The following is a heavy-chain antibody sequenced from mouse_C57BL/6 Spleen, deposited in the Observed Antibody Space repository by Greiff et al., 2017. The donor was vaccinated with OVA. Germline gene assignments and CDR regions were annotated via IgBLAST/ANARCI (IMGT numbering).Heavy chain of an antibody. Sequence: VQLQQSVAELVRPGASVKLSCTASGFNIKNTYMHWVKQRPEQGLEWIGRIDPANGNTKYAPKFQGKAPLTADTSSNTAYLQLSSLTSEDTANYYFAKDGYDPYYFDYWGQGTTLTVSS. CDR1: GFNIKNTY. CDR3: AKDGYDPYYFDY. CDR2: IDPANGNT. D-gene: IGHD2-2*01. J-gene: IGHJ2*01. V-gene: IGHV14-3*01.